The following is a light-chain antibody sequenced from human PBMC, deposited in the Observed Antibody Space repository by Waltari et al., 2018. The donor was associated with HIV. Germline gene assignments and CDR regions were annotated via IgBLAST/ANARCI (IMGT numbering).Light chain of an antibody. V-gene: IGLV2-23*01. J-gene: IGLJ3*02. CDR2: GGS. Sequence: QSALSQPASVSGPPGPSITISCNAPEVDIGYMTFVSWYHQFPGRAPQLIIYGGSIRSSRFSHRFSASNSGKTASLTISGLQTADEAIYYCCAYVGTLTPAFGGGTQLTVL. CDR1: EVDIGYMTF. CDR3: CAYVGTLTPA.